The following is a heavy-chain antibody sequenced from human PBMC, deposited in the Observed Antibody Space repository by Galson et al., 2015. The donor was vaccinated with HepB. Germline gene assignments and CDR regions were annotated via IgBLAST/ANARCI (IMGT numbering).Heavy chain of an antibody. J-gene: IGHJ6*02. Sequence: SLRLSCAASRFTFSSYAMSWVRQAPGKGLEWVSSISGGGNNTYYADSVEGRFTISRDNPKNTLYLQMNSLRAEDTAVYYCARSLLRFLEWLLYPHYYYYGMDVWGQGTTVTVSS. CDR3: ARSLLRFLEWLLYPHYYYYGMDV. V-gene: IGHV3-23*01. CDR2: ISGGGNNT. CDR1: RFTFSSYA. D-gene: IGHD3-3*01.